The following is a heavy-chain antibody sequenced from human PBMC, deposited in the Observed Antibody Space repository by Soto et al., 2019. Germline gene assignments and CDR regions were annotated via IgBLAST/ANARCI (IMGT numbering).Heavy chain of an antibody. CDR3: ARDQLSVTTGSLDYYYMDV. J-gene: IGHJ6*03. D-gene: IGHD4-17*01. Sequence: QVQLQESGPGLVKPSQTLSLTCTFSGGSISSGAYYWNWIRQHPGKGLEWIGDIYYTGSTHYSPSLKSRVTITVDPSKNEFFLKLSSVTAADMAVYYCARDQLSVTTGSLDYYYMDVWGKGTTVTVSS. V-gene: IGHV4-31*03. CDR1: GGSISSGAYY. CDR2: IYYTGST.